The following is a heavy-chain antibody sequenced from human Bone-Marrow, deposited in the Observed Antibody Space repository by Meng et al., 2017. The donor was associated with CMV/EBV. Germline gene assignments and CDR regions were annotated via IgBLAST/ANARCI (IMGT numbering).Heavy chain of an antibody. CDR2: ISSSSSYI. CDR1: GFTFSSYS. D-gene: IGHD3-16*01. J-gene: IGHJ4*02. CDR3: ARLFYDYVWGSYPYYFDY. V-gene: IGHV3-21*01. Sequence: EVQLVESGGXXXXXGXSLXLSCAASGFTFSSYSMNWVRQAPGKGLEWVSSISSSSSYIYYADSVKGRFTISRDNAKNSLYLQMNSLRAEDTAVYYCARLFYDYVWGSYPYYFDYWGQGTLVTVSS.